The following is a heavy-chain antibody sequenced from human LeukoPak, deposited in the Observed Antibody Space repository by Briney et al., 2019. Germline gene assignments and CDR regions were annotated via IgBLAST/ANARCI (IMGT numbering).Heavy chain of an antibody. J-gene: IGHJ4*02. D-gene: IGHD3-22*01. Sequence: ASVKVSCKASGYTFTSYGISWVRQAPGQGLEWMGWINTYTGNPTYAQGFTGRFVFSLDTSVSTAYLQISSLKAEDTAVYYCARSYYYEQYYFDYWGQGTLVTVSS. V-gene: IGHV7-4-1*02. CDR3: ARSYYYEQYYFDY. CDR1: GYTFTSYG. CDR2: INTYTGNP.